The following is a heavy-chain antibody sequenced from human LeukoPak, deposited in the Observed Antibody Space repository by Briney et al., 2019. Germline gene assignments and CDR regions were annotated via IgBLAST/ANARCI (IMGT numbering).Heavy chain of an antibody. Sequence: PSETLSLTCTVSGGSISSYYWSWIRQPPGKGLEWIGYIYYSGSTNYNPSLKSRVTISVDTSKNQSSLKLSSVTAADTAVYYCASSDIVVVPAATYFDYWGQGTLVTVSS. J-gene: IGHJ4*02. CDR3: ASSDIVVVPAATYFDY. CDR2: IYYSGST. V-gene: IGHV4-59*08. D-gene: IGHD2-2*01. CDR1: GGSISSYY.